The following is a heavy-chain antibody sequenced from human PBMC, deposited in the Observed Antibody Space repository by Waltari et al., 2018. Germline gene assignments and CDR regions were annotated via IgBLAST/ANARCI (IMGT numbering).Heavy chain of an antibody. CDR2: IANSGTP. Sequence: QVQLQQSGPGLVKPSQTLTLICTVSGGSMTSEYSYWSWIRQHPGKGLEWIGFIANSGTPYYNPSLKSVVDMSIGTSKIQFSLKVNAVTAADTAVYYCAKGGGGTRDGMDVWGQGTTVTVSS. CDR1: GGSMTSEYSY. D-gene: IGHD2-2*01. CDR3: AKGGGGTRDGMDV. J-gene: IGHJ6*02. V-gene: IGHV4-31*01.